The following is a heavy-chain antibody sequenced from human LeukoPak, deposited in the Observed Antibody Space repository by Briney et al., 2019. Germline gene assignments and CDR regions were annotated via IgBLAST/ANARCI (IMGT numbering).Heavy chain of an antibody. J-gene: IGHJ4*02. D-gene: IGHD1-26*01. CDR2: ISYDGSSK. CDR1: GFTFSNSW. CDR3: AKAPSGSYSPFDY. Sequence: GGSLRLSCAASGFTFSNSWMYWVRHAPGKGLAWVAVISYDGSSKYYADSVKGRFTISRDNSKNTLYLQMNSLIAEDTAVYYCAKAPSGSYSPFDYWGQGTLVTVSS. V-gene: IGHV3-30*18.